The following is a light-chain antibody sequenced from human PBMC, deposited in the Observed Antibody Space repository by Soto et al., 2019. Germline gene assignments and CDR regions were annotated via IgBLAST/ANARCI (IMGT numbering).Light chain of an antibody. J-gene: IGKJ1*01. Sequence: IRMTQSPSSFSASTGDRVTITCRASQGISSYLAWYQQKPGKAPKLLIYAASTLQSGVPSRFSGSGSGTDVTLTISCLQSEDFATYYCQQYYSYPRTFGQGTKVEIK. CDR1: QGISSY. CDR3: QQYYSYPRT. CDR2: AAS. V-gene: IGKV1-8*01.